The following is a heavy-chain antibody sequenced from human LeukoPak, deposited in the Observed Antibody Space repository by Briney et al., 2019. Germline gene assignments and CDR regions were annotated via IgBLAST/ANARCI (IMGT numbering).Heavy chain of an antibody. V-gene: IGHV4-34*01. CDR2: INHSGST. CDR1: GGSFSGYY. CDR3: ARVGTDGYNS. J-gene: IGHJ4*02. Sequence: LETLSLTCAVYGGSFSGYYWSWIRQPPGKGLEWIGEINHSGSTNYNPSLKSRVTISVDTSKNQFSLKLSSVTAADTAVYYCARVGTDGYNSWGQGTLVTVSS. D-gene: IGHD5-24*01.